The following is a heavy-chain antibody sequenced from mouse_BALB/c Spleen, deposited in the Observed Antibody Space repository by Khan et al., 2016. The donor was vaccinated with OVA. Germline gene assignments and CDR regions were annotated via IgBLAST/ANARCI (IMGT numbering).Heavy chain of an antibody. CDR3: SRTPVYYGRNYFDY. CDR1: GFTFSNYA. CDR2: ISRGGSFT. D-gene: IGHD1-1*01. J-gene: IGHJ2*01. V-gene: IGHV5-9-3*01. Sequence: EVELVESGGGLVKPGGSLKLSCAASGFTFSNYAMSWVRQTPEKRLEWVATISRGGSFTYYPDSVKGRFTISRDNAKRTLYLQMGSLRSDDTAMYYWSRTPVYYGRNYFDYWGKGTALTASS.